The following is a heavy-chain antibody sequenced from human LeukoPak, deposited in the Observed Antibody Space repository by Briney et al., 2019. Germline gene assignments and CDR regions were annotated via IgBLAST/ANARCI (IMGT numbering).Heavy chain of an antibody. CDR1: GGSISSYY. CDR2: IYYSGST. Sequence: SETLSLTCTVSGGSISSYYRSWIRQPPGKGLEWIGYIYYSGSTNYNPSLKSRVTISVDTSKNQFSLKLSSVTAADTAVYYCARDRGGYSSGWVLWGQGTLVTVSS. J-gene: IGHJ4*02. CDR3: ARDRGGYSSGWVL. D-gene: IGHD6-19*01. V-gene: IGHV4-59*01.